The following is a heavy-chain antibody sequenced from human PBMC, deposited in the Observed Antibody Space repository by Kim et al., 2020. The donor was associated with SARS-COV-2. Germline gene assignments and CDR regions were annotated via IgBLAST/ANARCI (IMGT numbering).Heavy chain of an antibody. CDR1: GGSISSSSYY. V-gene: IGHV4-39*01. CDR2: IYYSGST. Sequence: SETLSLTCTVSGGSISSSSYYWGWIRQPPGKGLEWIGSIYYSGSTYYNPSLKSRVTISVDTSKNQFSLKLSSVTAADTAVYYCAIQLPRITMIVVVPNGRFDPWGQGTLVTVSS. CDR3: AIQLPRITMIVVVPNGRFDP. J-gene: IGHJ5*02. D-gene: IGHD3-22*01.